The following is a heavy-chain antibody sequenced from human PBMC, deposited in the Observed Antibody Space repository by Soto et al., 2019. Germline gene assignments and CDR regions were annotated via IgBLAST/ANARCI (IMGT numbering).Heavy chain of an antibody. CDR3: ARNIVVVNALDY. CDR1: GYTFTSYA. V-gene: IGHV1-3*01. J-gene: IGHJ4*02. D-gene: IGHD2-21*01. Sequence: GASVKASCKASGYTFTSYAMHWVRQAPGQRLEWMGWINAGNGNTKYSQKFQGRVTITRDTSASTAYMELSSLRSEDTAVYYCARNIVVVNALDYWGQGTLVTVSS. CDR2: INAGNGNT.